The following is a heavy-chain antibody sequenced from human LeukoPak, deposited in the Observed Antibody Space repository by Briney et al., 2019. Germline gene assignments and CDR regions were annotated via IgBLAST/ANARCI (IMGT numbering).Heavy chain of an antibody. D-gene: IGHD1-14*01. CDR2: ISSSGSTI. J-gene: IGHJ5*02. CDR3: ASHNTMNWFDP. V-gene: IGHV3-11*04. Sequence: GGSLRLSCAASGFTFSDYYMSLIRQAPGKGLEWVSYISSSGSTIYYADSVKGRFTISRDNAKNSLCLQMNSLRAEDTAVYYCASHNTMNWFDPWGQGTLVTVSS. CDR1: GFTFSDYY.